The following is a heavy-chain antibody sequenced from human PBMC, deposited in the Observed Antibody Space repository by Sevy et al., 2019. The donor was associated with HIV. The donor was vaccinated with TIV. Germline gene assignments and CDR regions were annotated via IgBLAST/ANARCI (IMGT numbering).Heavy chain of an antibody. V-gene: IGHV3-33*01. J-gene: IGHJ6*02. Sequence: GGSLILSCAASGFTFSSYGMHWVRQAPGKGLEWVAVIWYDGSNRYYADSVKGRFTISRDNSKNTLYLQMNSLRAEDTAVYYCARERRAVTSRGYYGMDVWGQGTTVTVSS. CDR2: IWYDGSNR. CDR3: ARERRAVTSRGYYGMDV. CDR1: GFTFSSYG. D-gene: IGHD4-4*01.